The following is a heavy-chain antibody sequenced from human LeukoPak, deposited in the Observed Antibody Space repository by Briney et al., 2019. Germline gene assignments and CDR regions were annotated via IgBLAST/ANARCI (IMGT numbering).Heavy chain of an antibody. CDR3: AKDAHGDSYYFDY. Sequence: GGSLRLSCAASGFTFSSCWMHWVRQAPGKGLEWVSGISWNSGSIGYADSVKGRFTISRDNAKNSLYLQMNSLRAEDMALYYCAKDAHGDSYYFDYWGQGTLVTVSS. D-gene: IGHD2-21*01. V-gene: IGHV3-9*03. CDR2: ISWNSGSI. CDR1: GFTFSSCW. J-gene: IGHJ4*02.